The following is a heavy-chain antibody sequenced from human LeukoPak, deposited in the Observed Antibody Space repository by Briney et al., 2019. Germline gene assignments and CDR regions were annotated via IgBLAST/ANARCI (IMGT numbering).Heavy chain of an antibody. D-gene: IGHD3-22*01. CDR2: INHSGST. CDR3: ARSPYGSGYYFDY. V-gene: IGHV4-34*01. Sequence: SETLSLTCAVYGGSFSGYYWSWIRQPPGKGLEWIGEINHSGSTNYNPSLKSRVTISVDTSKNLFSLKLSSVTAADTAVYYCARSPYGSGYYFDYWGQGTLVTVSS. J-gene: IGHJ4*02. CDR1: GGSFSGYY.